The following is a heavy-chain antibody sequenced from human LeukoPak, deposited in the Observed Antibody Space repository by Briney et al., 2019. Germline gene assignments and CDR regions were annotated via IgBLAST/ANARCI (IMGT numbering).Heavy chain of an antibody. V-gene: IGHV2-5*02. CDR1: GFSLSTIGVG. CDR3: AHRQGSGDYWGY. CDR2: IYWDDDK. D-gene: IGHD2-15*01. Sequence: SGPTLVNPTQTLTLTCTFSGFSLSTIGVGVGWIRQPPVKALGWLALIYWDDDKRYSPSLKSRLTITKDVSKNQVVLTMTNMDPVDTATYYCAHRQGSGDYWGYWGQGTLVTVSS. J-gene: IGHJ4*02.